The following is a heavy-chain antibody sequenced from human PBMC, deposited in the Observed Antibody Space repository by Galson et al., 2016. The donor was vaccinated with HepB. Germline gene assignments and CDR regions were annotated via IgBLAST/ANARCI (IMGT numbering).Heavy chain of an antibody. J-gene: IGHJ4*02. Sequence: SLRLSCAASGFTFSKYGMHWVRQAPGKGLEWVAADSMDGRRKFYADSVKGRFTISRDNSNNMRFLQMSSLRPDDTAVYYCAKRHEYCPPVGCSVDYWGQGTLVFVSS. D-gene: IGHD2/OR15-2a*01. CDR1: GFTFSKYG. CDR2: DSMDGRRK. CDR3: AKRHEYCPPVGCSVDY. V-gene: IGHV3-30*18.